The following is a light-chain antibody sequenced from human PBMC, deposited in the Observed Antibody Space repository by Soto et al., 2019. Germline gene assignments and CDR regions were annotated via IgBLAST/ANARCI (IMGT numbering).Light chain of an antibody. CDR2: SNR. V-gene: IGLV1-40*01. J-gene: IGLJ3*02. CDR1: SSNLGEGDD. CDR3: QAYDYSLTASV. Sequence: QSVLTQPPSVSVAPGQRVTISCTGNSSNLGEGDDVHWYQQLPGAAPQLVIFSNRKRPSGVPERFSGSKSGTSASLAITGLQAEDEADYYCQAYDYSLTASVFGGGTQLTVL.